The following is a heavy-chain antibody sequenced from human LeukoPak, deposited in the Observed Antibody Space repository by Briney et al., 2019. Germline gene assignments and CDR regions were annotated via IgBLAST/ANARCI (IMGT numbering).Heavy chain of an antibody. D-gene: IGHD2-15*01. CDR3: ARDYCSGGSCYYDY. CDR1: GGSISSYY. CDR2: IYYSGST. Sequence: SETLSLTCTVSGGSISSYYWSWIRQPPGKGLEWIGYIYYSGSTNYNPSLESRVTISVDTSKNQFSLKLSSVTAADTAVYYCARDYCSGGSCYYDYWGQGTLVTVSS. J-gene: IGHJ4*02. V-gene: IGHV4-59*01.